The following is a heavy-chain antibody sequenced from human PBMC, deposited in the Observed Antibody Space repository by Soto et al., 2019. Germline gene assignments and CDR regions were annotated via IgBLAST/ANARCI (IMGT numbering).Heavy chain of an antibody. D-gene: IGHD2-2*01. CDR1: GYTFTGYY. CDR3: ARGFVVVPALGFSGDWFDP. CDR2: INPNSGGT. Sequence: GASVKVSCKASGYTFTGYYMHWVRQAPGQGLEWMGWINPNSGGTNYAQKFQGWVTMTRDTSISTAYMELSRLRSDDTAVYYCARGFVVVPALGFSGDWFDPWGQGTLVTVSS. V-gene: IGHV1-2*04. J-gene: IGHJ5*02.